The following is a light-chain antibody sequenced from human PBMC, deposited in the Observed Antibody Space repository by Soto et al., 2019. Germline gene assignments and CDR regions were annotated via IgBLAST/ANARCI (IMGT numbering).Light chain of an antibody. CDR2: GAS. CDR3: QQYNNWPVT. CDR1: QSVSSY. V-gene: IGKV3D-15*01. J-gene: IGKJ4*01. Sequence: EIVLTQSPATLSLSPGERATLSCRASQSVSSYLAWYQQKPGQAPSLLIHGASTRATGIAARFSGSGSGTEFTLTISGLQSEDFATYYCQQYNNWPVTFGGGTKVDIK.